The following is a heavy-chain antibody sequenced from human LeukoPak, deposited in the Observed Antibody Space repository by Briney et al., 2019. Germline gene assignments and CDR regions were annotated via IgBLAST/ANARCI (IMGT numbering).Heavy chain of an antibody. CDR2: ISGSGGST. J-gene: IGHJ4*02. CDR1: GFTFSSYA. Sequence: GGSLRLSCAASGFTFSSYAVSWVRQAPGKGLEWVSAISGSGGSTYYADSVKGRFTISRDNSKNTLYLQMNSLRAEDTAVYYCAKDYGDWEYYFDYWGQGTLVTVSS. D-gene: IGHD4-17*01. CDR3: AKDYGDWEYYFDY. V-gene: IGHV3-23*01.